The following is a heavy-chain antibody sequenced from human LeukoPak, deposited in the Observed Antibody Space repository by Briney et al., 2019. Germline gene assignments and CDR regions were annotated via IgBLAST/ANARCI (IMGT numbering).Heavy chain of an antibody. Sequence: PSETLSLTCTVSGGXISSTSDYWGWIRQPPGKGLEWIGIIYYSGSTYYNPSLKSRVTISVDMSKNQFSLKLTSVTAADTAVYYCAKRSDYGGNGNYFDYWGQGTPVTVSS. V-gene: IGHV4-39*07. CDR3: AKRSDYGGNGNYFDY. CDR2: IYYSGST. D-gene: IGHD4-23*01. CDR1: GGXISSTSDY. J-gene: IGHJ4*02.